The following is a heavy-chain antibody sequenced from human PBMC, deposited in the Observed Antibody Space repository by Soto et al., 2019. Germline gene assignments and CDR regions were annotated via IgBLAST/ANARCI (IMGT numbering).Heavy chain of an antibody. CDR2: VYHTGRT. CDR1: GGSFKSGSYS. Sequence: SETLSLTGTVSGGSFKSGSYSWSWIRQPLGKGLEWIGYVYHTGRTSYNPSLKSRVSISMDTSKNQFSLNLDSVTAADTAVYFCARDFAYFDSWGQGTLVTVSS. D-gene: IGHD3-3*01. CDR3: ARDFAYFDS. V-gene: IGHV4-61*01. J-gene: IGHJ4*02.